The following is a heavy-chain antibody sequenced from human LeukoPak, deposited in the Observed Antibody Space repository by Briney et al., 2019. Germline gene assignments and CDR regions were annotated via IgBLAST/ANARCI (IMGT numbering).Heavy chain of an antibody. V-gene: IGHV1/OR15-1*02. D-gene: IGHD6-13*01. J-gene: IGHJ1*01. CDR3: ARDAFYSSWYDEYFQH. CDR2: INPNSGGT. CDR1: GYIFTDYY. Sequence: GASVKVSCKASGYIFTDYYMHWVRQAPGQELGWMGRINPNSGGTNYAQKFQGRVTMTRDTSISTAYTELSSLRSEDTATYYCARDAFYSSWYDEYFQHWGQGTLVTVSS.